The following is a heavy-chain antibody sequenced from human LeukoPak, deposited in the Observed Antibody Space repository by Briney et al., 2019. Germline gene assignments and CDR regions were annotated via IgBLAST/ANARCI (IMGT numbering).Heavy chain of an antibody. CDR1: GFTFSSYS. V-gene: IGHV3-21*01. J-gene: IGHJ3*02. Sequence: GGSLRLSCAASGFTFSSYSMNWVRQAPGKGLEWVSSISSSSSSYIYYADSVKGRFTISRDNAKNSLYLQMNSLRAEDTAVYYCARAPVLRYFDWFHPDAFDIWGQGTMVTVSS. CDR3: ARAPVLRYFDWFHPDAFDI. CDR2: ISSSSSSYI. D-gene: IGHD3-9*01.